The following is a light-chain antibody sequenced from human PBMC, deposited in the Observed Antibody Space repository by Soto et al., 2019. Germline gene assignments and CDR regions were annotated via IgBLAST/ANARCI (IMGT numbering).Light chain of an antibody. CDR3: QQYGGAPLYP. J-gene: IGKJ2*01. V-gene: IGKV3-20*01. CDR2: VAS. Sequence: VLTKSPGTLYLSTKERTTMGCSAGQRISRIYFPWDQHKPRQAPRLLIYVASSRATGIPHRVSGSGSGTDFTRTIRRLEPEDCGVYYCQQYGGAPLYPFGQGTRLEI. CDR1: QRISRIY.